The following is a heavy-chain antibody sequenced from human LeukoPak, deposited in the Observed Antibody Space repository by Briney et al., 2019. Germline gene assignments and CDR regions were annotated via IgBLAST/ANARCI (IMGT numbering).Heavy chain of an antibody. J-gene: IGHJ3*02. CDR1: GFTFSNAW. CDR3: TTGGNVIVADTRAFDI. CDR2: IKSTVDGGTT. Sequence: PGGSLRPSCAASGFTFSNAWMNWVRQAPGKGLEWVGRIKSTVDGGTTDLAAPVKGRFTVSRDDSKKMLYLQMNSLKTEDTAVYYCTTGGNVIVADTRAFDIWGQGTMVTVSS. V-gene: IGHV3-15*07. D-gene: IGHD6-19*01.